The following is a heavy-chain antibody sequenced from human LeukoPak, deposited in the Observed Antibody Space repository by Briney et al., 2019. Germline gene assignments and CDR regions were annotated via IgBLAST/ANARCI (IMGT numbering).Heavy chain of an antibody. CDR3: VRQIASAGTAGFDF. V-gene: IGHV4-4*07. D-gene: IGHD6-13*01. CDR1: GGSISSYY. Sequence: SETLSLTCTVSGGSISSYYWSWIRQPAGKGLEWIGRIYSTGSTNYNPSLKSRVTMSVDTSKNQFSLRLRSVTAADTAVYYCVRQIASAGTAGFDFWGQGALVTVS. J-gene: IGHJ4*02. CDR2: IYSTGST.